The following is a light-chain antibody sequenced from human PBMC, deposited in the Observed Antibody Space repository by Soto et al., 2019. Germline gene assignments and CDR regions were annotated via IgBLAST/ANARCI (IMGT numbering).Light chain of an antibody. Sequence: EIVLTQSPGTLSLSPGDGATLSCRASRSVSSTYLAWYQQRPGQAPRLLIYGASTRARGIPDRFICTGSATDFSLTISRLEPDDFAVYFCAQYGGSPPVTFGQGTRVEIK. CDR1: RSVSSTY. J-gene: IGKJ5*01. V-gene: IGKV3-20*01. CDR2: GAS. CDR3: AQYGGSPPVT.